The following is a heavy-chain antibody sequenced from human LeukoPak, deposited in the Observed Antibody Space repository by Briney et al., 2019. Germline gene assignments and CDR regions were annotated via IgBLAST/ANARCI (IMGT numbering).Heavy chain of an antibody. CDR2: INHSGST. D-gene: IGHD5-24*01. J-gene: IGHJ4*02. Sequence: PETLSLTCAVYGGSFSGYYWSWIRQPPGKGLEWIGEINHSGSTNYNPSLKSRVTISVDTSKNQFSLKLSSVTAADTAVYYCARGPRVEMATQIGYYFDYWGQGTLVTVSS. CDR3: ARGPRVEMATQIGYYFDY. CDR1: GGSFSGYY. V-gene: IGHV4-34*01.